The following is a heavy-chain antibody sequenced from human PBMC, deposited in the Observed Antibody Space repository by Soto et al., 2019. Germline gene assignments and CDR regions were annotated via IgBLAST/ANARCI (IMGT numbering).Heavy chain of an antibody. CDR3: AVLHSSGPTSGAFDI. D-gene: IGHD3-22*01. V-gene: IGHV1-18*01. Sequence: QVQLVQSGAEVKKPGASVKVSCKASGYTFTSYGISWVRQAPGQGLEWMGWISAYNGNTNYAQKLQGRVTMTTDTSTSTAYMELRSLRSYDTAVYYCAVLHSSGPTSGAFDIWGQGTMVTVSS. CDR1: GYTFTSYG. CDR2: ISAYNGNT. J-gene: IGHJ3*02.